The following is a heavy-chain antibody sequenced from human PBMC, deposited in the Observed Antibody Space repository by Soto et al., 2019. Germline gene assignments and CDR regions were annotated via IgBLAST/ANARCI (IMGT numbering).Heavy chain of an antibody. CDR3: ARGLPDF. Sequence: GGSLRLSCAASGFSFSAHYMNWIRQAPGKGLEWVSYSGTSGVIYYADSVRGRFTMSRDNAKNSLYLQMNSLRAEDTAVYYCARGLPDFWGQGTLVTVSS. J-gene: IGHJ4*02. V-gene: IGHV3-11*01. CDR2: SGTSGVI. CDR1: GFSFSAHY.